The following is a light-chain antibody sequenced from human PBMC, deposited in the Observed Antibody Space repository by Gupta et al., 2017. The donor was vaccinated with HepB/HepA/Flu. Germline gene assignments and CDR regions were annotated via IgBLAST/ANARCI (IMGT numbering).Light chain of an antibody. Sequence: DVVMTQSPLSLPVTLGHPASISCRSGQSLVYRDGNTYLSWFHQRPGQSPRRLIYKVSNRDSGVPDRFTGSGSGTEFTLKISRVEAEDVGVYYCMQGTHWPLTFGGGTKVEIK. CDR3: MQGTHWPLT. CDR2: KVS. J-gene: IGKJ4*01. V-gene: IGKV2-30*01. CDR1: QSLVYRDGNTY.